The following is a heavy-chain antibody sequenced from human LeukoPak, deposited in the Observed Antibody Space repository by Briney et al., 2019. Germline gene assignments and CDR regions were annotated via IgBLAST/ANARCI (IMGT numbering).Heavy chain of an antibody. CDR3: ARYNSAWKTDDY. CDR1: GFTFNSYW. D-gene: IGHD6-19*01. CDR2: IKQDGSDK. J-gene: IGHJ4*02. Sequence: GGSLRLSCAASGFTFNSYWMTWVRQAPGKGLEWVADIKQDGSDKYYAGSVKGRFTISRDNAKNSLYLQMNSLRAEDTAVYFCARYNSAWKTDDYWGRGTLDTVSS. V-gene: IGHV3-7*03.